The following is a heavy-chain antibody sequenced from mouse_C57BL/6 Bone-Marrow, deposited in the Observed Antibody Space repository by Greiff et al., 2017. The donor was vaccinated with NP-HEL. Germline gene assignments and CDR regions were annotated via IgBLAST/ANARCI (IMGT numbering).Heavy chain of an antibody. CDR1: GFTFSSYA. J-gene: IGHJ4*01. V-gene: IGHV5-4*01. CDR3: ARDGAVVATNYAMDY. D-gene: IGHD1-1*01. CDR2: ISDGGSYT. Sequence: EVQLQQSGGGLVKPGGSLKLSCAASGFTFSSYAMSWVRQTPEKRLEWVATISDGGSYTYYPDNVKGRFTISRDNAKNNLYLQMGHLKSEDTAMYYCARDGAVVATNYAMDYWGQGTSVTVSS.